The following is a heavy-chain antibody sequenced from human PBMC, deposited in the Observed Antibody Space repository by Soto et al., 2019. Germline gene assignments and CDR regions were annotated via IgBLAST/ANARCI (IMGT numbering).Heavy chain of an antibody. V-gene: IGHV4-39*01. Sequence: SETLSLTCTVSGGSVTNSSYYWGWIRQSPGKGLEWIGSVYYRGRSYSKSSVKSRVTISVDTSKNRFSLSLNSVTASDTAVYFCVSQRTTVPTHAYFDYRGPGALVTVS. D-gene: IGHD4-17*01. CDR3: VSQRTTVPTHAYFDY. J-gene: IGHJ4*02. CDR2: VYYRGRS. CDR1: GGSVTNSSYY.